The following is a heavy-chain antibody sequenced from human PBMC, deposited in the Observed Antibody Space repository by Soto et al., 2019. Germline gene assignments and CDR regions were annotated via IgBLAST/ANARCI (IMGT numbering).Heavy chain of an antibody. V-gene: IGHV1-58*01. CDR2: IVVGSGNT. D-gene: IGHD3-22*01. CDR1: GFTFTSSA. Sequence: SVKVSCKASGFTFTSSAVQWVRQARGQRLEWIGWIVVGSGNTNYAQKFQEGVTITRDMSTSAAYMELSSLRPEDTAVYYCAASRHYYDSSGYETDAFDIWGQGTMVTVSS. J-gene: IGHJ3*02. CDR3: AASRHYYDSSGYETDAFDI.